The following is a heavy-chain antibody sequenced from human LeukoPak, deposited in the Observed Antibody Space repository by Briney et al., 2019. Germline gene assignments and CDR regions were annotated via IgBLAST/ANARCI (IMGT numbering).Heavy chain of an antibody. CDR3: AREYYYGSGSYYDNY. J-gene: IGHJ4*02. Sequence: VASVKVSCKASGGTFSSYAISWVRQAPGQGLEWMGGIIPIFGTANYAQKFQGRVTITTADSTSTAYMELSSVRSEDTAVYYCAREYYYGSGSYYDNYWGQGTLVTVSS. D-gene: IGHD3-10*01. CDR2: IIPIFGTA. V-gene: IGHV1-69*05. CDR1: GGTFSSYA.